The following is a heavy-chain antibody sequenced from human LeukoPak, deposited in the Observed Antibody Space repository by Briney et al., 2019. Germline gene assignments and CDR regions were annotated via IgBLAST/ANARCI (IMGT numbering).Heavy chain of an antibody. CDR2: IYYSGST. CDR3: ARGRYSCSLDY. Sequence: SETLSLTCTVSGGSISSHYWSWIRQPPGKGLEWIGYIYYSGSTNYNPSLKSRVTISVDTSKNQFSLKLSSVTAADTAVYYCARGRYSCSLDYWGQGTLVTVSS. CDR1: GGSISSHY. D-gene: IGHD6-6*01. V-gene: IGHV4-59*11. J-gene: IGHJ4*02.